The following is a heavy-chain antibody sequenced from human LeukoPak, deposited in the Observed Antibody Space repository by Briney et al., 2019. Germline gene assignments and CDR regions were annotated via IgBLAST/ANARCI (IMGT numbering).Heavy chain of an antibody. Sequence: GRSLRLSCAPSGLSFGSYTMTWVRQAPGKGLEWVAGISSDGTTTNYADSVKGRFTISRETTLNLQMDSLRAEDTATYYCAKTNLSPHRSSSGPRRGSLSYYYYMDVWGRGTTVTVSS. CDR2: ISSDGTTT. CDR1: GLSFGSYT. CDR3: AKTNLSPHRSSSGPRRGSLSYYYYMDV. V-gene: IGHV3-23*01. D-gene: IGHD6-6*01. J-gene: IGHJ6*03.